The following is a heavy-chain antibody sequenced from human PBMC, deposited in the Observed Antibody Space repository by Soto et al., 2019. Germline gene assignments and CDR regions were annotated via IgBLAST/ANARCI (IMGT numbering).Heavy chain of an antibody. CDR3: ARRVVVAATSWFDP. V-gene: IGHV3-30-3*01. D-gene: IGHD2-15*01. CDR2: ISYDGSNK. CDR1: GFTFSSYA. Sequence: GGSLRLSCAASGFTFSSYAMHWVRQAPGKGLEWVAVISYDGSNKYYADSVKGRFTISRDNSKNTLYLQMNSLRAEDTAVYYCARRVVVAATSWFDPWGQGTLVTVSS. J-gene: IGHJ5*02.